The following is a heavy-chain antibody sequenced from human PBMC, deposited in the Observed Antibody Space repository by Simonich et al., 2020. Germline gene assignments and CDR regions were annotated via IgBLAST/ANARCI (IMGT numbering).Heavy chain of an antibody. CDR3: ARGRNDFDY. CDR1: GFTFDGLV. J-gene: IGHJ4*02. V-gene: IGHV3-20*01. Sequence: EVQLVESGGGVVRPGGSLRLSCAASGFTFDGLVVSWVLQAPGKWLEWAFSINWKCGSKCLADSVQGRFTISRDNAKNSLYLQMNSLRAEDTALYHCARGRNDFDYWGQGTLVTVSS. D-gene: IGHD1-1*01. CDR2: INWKCGSK.